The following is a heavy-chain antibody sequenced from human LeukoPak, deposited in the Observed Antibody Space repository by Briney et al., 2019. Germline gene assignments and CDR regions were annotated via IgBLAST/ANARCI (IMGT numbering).Heavy chain of an antibody. Sequence: SETLSLTCAVPGYSISSGYYWGWIRQPPGKGLEWIGSIYHSGSTYDNPSLKSRVTTSVDTSKNQFSLKLRSVTAADTAVYYCARETARDGFDIWGQGTMVTVSS. CDR3: ARETARDGFDI. CDR1: GYSISSGYY. V-gene: IGHV4-38-2*02. CDR2: IYHSGST. J-gene: IGHJ3*02.